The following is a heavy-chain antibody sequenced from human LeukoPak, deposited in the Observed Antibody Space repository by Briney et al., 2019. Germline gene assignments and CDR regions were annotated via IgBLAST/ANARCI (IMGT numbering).Heavy chain of an antibody. CDR1: GFTFSSFS. CDR2: ISISSTYI. D-gene: IGHD3-22*01. J-gene: IGHJ3*02. V-gene: IGHV3-21*01. Sequence: GGSLRLSCAASGFTFSSFSMNWVRQAPGKGLEWVSSISISSTYIYYADSVKGRFTISRDNAKNSLYLQMNSLRAEDTAVYYCARGLGYDSSGYYYNRAHAFDIWGQGTMVTVSS. CDR3: ARGLGYDSSGYYYNRAHAFDI.